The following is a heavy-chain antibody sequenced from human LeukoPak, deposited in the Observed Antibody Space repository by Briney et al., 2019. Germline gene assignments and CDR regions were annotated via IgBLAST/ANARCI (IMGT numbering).Heavy chain of an antibody. CDR2: INYNGNT. CDR3: AAGRLSRTYGPQTQYFQS. J-gene: IGHJ1*01. Sequence: PSETLSLTCAVYAGSFRSHYWSWLRQSPGKGPEWIGEINYNGNTDYNPSLKSRVTISVDTSKKQFSLKLTSATAADTAVYYCAAGRLSRTYGPQTQYFQSWGQGTLVTVSS. V-gene: IGHV4-34*01. CDR1: AGSFRSHY. D-gene: IGHD3-10*01.